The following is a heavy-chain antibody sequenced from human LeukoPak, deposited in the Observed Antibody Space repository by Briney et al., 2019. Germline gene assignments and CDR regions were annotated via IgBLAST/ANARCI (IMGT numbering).Heavy chain of an antibody. CDR2: MSYDGRNK. CDR1: GFTFSNYH. Sequence: PGRSLRLSCAASGFTFSNYHMHWVRQAPGWGLEWVAVMSYDGRNKYYADSVKGRFTISRDNSKNTLYLQMNSLRAEDTAVYYCAKELHDYGDYDGLDAFDIWGQGTMVTVSS. V-gene: IGHV3-30*04. J-gene: IGHJ3*02. CDR3: AKELHDYGDYDGLDAFDI. D-gene: IGHD4-17*01.